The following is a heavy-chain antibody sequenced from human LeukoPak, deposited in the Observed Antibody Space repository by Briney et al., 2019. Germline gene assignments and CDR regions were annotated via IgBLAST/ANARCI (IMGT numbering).Heavy chain of an antibody. Sequence: GGSLRLSCAAPGFTFSSYAMSWVRQAPGKGLEWVSGISGSGGSTYYADSVKGRFTTFRDNSKNTLYLQMNSLRAEDTAVYHCANGWSPDYWGRGTLVTVSS. CDR3: ANGWSPDY. J-gene: IGHJ4*02. CDR1: GFTFSSYA. CDR2: ISGSGGST. D-gene: IGHD2-15*01. V-gene: IGHV3-23*01.